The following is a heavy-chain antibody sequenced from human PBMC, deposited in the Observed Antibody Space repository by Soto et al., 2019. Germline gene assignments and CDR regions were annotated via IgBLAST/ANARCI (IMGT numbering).Heavy chain of an antibody. CDR2: ISWNSGSV. J-gene: IGHJ6*03. V-gene: IGHV3-9*01. Sequence: EVQLVESGGGLVQPGRSLRLSCAASRFTFDDYALHWVRQAPGKGLEWVSGISWNSGSVAYADSVKGRFTVSRENAKNSLYLEMNSLRTEDTALYYCAKDIGGGSIYYPSYYLDVWGKGTTVSVSS. CDR3: AKDIGGGSIYYPSYYLDV. CDR1: RFTFDDYA. D-gene: IGHD3-16*01.